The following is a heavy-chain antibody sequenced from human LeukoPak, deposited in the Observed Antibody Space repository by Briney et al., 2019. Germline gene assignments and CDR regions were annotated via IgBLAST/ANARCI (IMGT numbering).Heavy chain of an antibody. CDR1: GFTVSSNY. CDR3: AKIGGIAARPPFDY. Sequence: PGGSLRLSCAASGFTVSSNYMSWVRQAPGKGLEWVSVIYSGGSTYYADSVKGRFTISRNNSKNTLYLQMNSLRAEDTAVYYCAKIGGIAARPPFDYWGQGTLVTVSS. D-gene: IGHD6-6*01. J-gene: IGHJ4*02. CDR2: IYSGGST. V-gene: IGHV3-53*04.